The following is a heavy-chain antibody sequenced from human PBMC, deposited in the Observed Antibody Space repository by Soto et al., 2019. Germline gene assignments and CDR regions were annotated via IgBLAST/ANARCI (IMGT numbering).Heavy chain of an antibody. D-gene: IGHD6-19*01. J-gene: IGHJ3*01. CDR1: GFAFSSYG. CDR2: ISYDGSNK. Sequence: HPGGSLRLSCAASGFAFSSYGMHWVRQAPGKGLEWVAVISYDGSNKYYADSVKGRFTISRDNSKNTLYLQMNSLRAEDTAVYYCAKEGSGWNSRGSFDFWGRGTMVTVSS. V-gene: IGHV3-30*18. CDR3: AKEGSGWNSRGSFDF.